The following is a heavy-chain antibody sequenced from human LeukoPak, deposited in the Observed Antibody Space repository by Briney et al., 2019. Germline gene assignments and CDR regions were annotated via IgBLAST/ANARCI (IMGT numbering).Heavy chain of an antibody. CDR1: GFTFSSYA. CDR3: AKDPTGTYGDYADY. CDR2: ISGSGGST. D-gene: IGHD4-17*01. J-gene: IGHJ4*02. V-gene: IGHV3-23*01. Sequence: GGTLRLSCAASGFTFSSYAMSWVRQAPGKGLEWVSAISGSGGSTYYADSVKGRFTISRDNSKNTLYPQMNSLRAEDTAVYYCAKDPTGTYGDYADYWGQGTLVTVSS.